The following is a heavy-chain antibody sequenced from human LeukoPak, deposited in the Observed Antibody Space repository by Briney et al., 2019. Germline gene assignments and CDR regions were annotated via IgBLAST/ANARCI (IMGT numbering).Heavy chain of an antibody. J-gene: IGHJ4*01. Sequence: GGSLRLSCAASGFTFGGYWMHWVRQAPGEGLVWVSRINRDGSRTSYADSVKGRFTVSRDNDKNTLYVQMNSRRCEGGAVDDCARVGGIVAGLPPFDYWGQGTLVTVSS. V-gene: IGHV3-74*01. CDR1: GFTFGGYW. CDR3: ARVGGIVAGLPPFDY. CDR2: INRDGSRT. D-gene: IGHD1-26*01.